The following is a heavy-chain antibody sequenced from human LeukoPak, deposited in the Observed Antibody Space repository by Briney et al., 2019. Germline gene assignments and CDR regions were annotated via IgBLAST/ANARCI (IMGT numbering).Heavy chain of an antibody. CDR2: INPSGGST. Sequence: ASVKVSCKAPGYTFTSYYIHWVRQAPGQGLEWMGIINPSGGSTNYAQKFQGRVTMTRDTSTSTVYMELSSLRSEDTAVYYCARARTGDLEYWGQGTLVTVSS. CDR1: GYTFTSYY. D-gene: IGHD7-27*01. V-gene: IGHV1-46*01. J-gene: IGHJ4*02. CDR3: ARARTGDLEY.